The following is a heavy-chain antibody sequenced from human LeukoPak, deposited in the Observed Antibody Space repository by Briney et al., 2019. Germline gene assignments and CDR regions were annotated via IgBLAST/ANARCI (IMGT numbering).Heavy chain of an antibody. D-gene: IGHD1-7*01. CDR3: ASGTTGTTGFNY. Sequence: GGSLRLSCAASGFTFSSYAMSWVRQAPGKGLEWLSSISSGSGYIFYADSMKGRFTISRDNAKNSLNLQMSSLRAEDTAVYYCASGTTGTTGFNYWGQGTLVTVSS. CDR2: ISSGSGYI. CDR1: GFTFSSYA. V-gene: IGHV3-21*01. J-gene: IGHJ4*02.